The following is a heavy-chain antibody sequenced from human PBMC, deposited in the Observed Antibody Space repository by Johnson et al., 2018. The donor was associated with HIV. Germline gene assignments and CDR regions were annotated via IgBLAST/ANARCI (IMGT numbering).Heavy chain of an antibody. Sequence: VQLVESGGGVVQPGRSLRLSCAASEFTFSSYAMSWVRQAPGKGLEWVSGISGSGGSTDYADSVKGRFTISRDNSRNIVYLQMNSLRAEDTAVYYCAKDSATDPFDIWGQGTMVTVSS. J-gene: IGHJ3*02. D-gene: IGHD6-25*01. CDR1: EFTFSSYA. CDR2: ISGSGGST. CDR3: AKDSATDPFDI. V-gene: IGHV3-23*04.